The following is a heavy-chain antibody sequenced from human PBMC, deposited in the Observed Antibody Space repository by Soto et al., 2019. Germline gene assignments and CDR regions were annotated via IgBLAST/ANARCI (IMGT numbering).Heavy chain of an antibody. CDR1: GYTFTSYD. J-gene: IGHJ6*02. Sequence: QVQLVQSGAEVKKPGASVKVSCKASGYTFTSYDINWVRQATGQGLEWVGWMNPNSGKTGYAQKFQGRVTMTRNTSTSTAYMELSSLRSEDTAVYYCARESMIVVGIHYYDGMDVWCQGTTVTVSS. CDR2: MNPNSGKT. V-gene: IGHV1-8*01. CDR3: ARESMIVVGIHYYDGMDV. D-gene: IGHD3-22*01.